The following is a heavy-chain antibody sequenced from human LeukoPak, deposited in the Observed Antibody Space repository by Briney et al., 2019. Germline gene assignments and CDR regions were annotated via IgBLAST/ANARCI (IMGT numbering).Heavy chain of an antibody. CDR2: ISGSGGST. V-gene: IGHV3-23*01. CDR1: GFTFSSYA. CDR3: AKVVAYYDFWSGLHFDY. J-gene: IGHJ4*02. Sequence: QPGGSLRLSCAASGFTFSSYAMSWVRQAPGKGLEWVSAISGSGGSTYYADSVKGRFTISRDNSKNTLYLQMNSLRAEDTAVYYCAKVVAYYDFWSGLHFDYWGQGTLVTVSS. D-gene: IGHD3-3*01.